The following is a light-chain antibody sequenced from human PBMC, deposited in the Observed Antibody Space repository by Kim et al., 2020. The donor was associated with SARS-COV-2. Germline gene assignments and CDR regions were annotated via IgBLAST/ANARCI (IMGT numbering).Light chain of an antibody. CDR1: QNVNSNY. CDR2: GVS. V-gene: IGKV3-20*01. CDR3: QQYSALPRT. Sequence: SPGERVNPSCRASQNVNSNYLAWYQQKPGQAPRLLIYGVSNRATGIPDRFSGTGSGTDFTLSISRLEPEDFALYYCQQYSALPRTFGQGTKVDIK. J-gene: IGKJ1*01.